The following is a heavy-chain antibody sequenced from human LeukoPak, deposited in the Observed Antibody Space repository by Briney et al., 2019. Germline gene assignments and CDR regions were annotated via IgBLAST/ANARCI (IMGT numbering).Heavy chain of an antibody. CDR2: ISSSSSYI. J-gene: IGHJ4*02. CDR1: GFTFSSYS. Sequence: PGGSLRLSCAASGFTFSSYSMNWVRQAPGKGLEWVSSISSSSSYIYYADSVKGRFTISRDNAKNSLYLQMNSLRAEDTAVYYCARDPLPSYGITMIVVVTDEYWGQGTLVTVSS. CDR3: ARDPLPSYGITMIVVVTDEY. D-gene: IGHD3-22*01. V-gene: IGHV3-21*01.